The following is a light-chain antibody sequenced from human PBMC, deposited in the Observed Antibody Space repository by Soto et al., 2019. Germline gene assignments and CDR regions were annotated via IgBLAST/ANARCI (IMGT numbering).Light chain of an antibody. CDR2: GAS. CDR1: QSVSSN. Sequence: EIVMTQSPATLSVSPGERATLSCRASQSVSSNLAWYQQRPGQAPRRLINGASTRATGIPARFSGSGSGTEFILTISSLQSEDFAVYYCQQYHKWPLTFGGGTKVDIK. J-gene: IGKJ4*01. V-gene: IGKV3-15*01. CDR3: QQYHKWPLT.